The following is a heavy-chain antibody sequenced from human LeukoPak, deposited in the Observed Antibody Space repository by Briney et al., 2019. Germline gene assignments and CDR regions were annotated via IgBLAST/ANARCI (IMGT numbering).Heavy chain of an antibody. J-gene: IGHJ4*02. D-gene: IGHD4-23*01. Sequence: SETLSLTCTVSGGSISSSSYYWGWIRQPPGKGLEWIGEIDHSGTNTNYNPSVKSRLIISVDTSKNQFSLKVSSVTAADTAVYYCASGDGVNSDFDYWGQGTLVTVSS. CDR3: ASGDGVNSDFDY. CDR2: IDHSGTNT. V-gene: IGHV4-39*07. CDR1: GGSISSSSYY.